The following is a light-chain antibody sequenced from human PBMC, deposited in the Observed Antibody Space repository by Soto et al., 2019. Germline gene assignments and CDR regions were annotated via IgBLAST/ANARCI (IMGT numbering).Light chain of an antibody. CDR2: EVN. V-gene: IGLV2-14*01. CDR1: SSDVGGYNY. J-gene: IGLJ1*01. CDR3: SSYGASSTLYV. Sequence: QSALTQPASVSGSPGQSISISCTGTSSDVGGYNYVSWYQQYPGKAPKLMIYEVNNRPSGVSHRFSGSKSGNTASLTISGLQAEDEADYYCSSYGASSTLYVFGTGTKVTVL.